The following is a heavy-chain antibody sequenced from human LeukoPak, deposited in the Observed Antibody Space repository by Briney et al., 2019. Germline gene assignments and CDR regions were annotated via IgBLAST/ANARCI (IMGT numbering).Heavy chain of an antibody. D-gene: IGHD1-1*01. CDR2: ISSSST. CDR1: GFTFSSYS. CDR3: VRDHNWAFDY. Sequence: GGSLRLSCAASGFTFSSYSMNWVRQAPGMGLEWVSYISSSSTADSVKGRFTISRDKAKNSLYLHMNSLRAEDTAVYYCVRDHNWAFDYWGQGTLVTVSS. V-gene: IGHV3-48*01. J-gene: IGHJ4*02.